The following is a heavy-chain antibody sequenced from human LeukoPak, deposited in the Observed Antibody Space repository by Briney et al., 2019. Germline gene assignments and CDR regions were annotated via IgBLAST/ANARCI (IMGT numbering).Heavy chain of an antibody. V-gene: IGHV3-23*01. Sequence: GGSRRLSCAPSVFTFSSYALSWVRQAPGKGREWVSAISGSGGSTYYADSLKGPFTLSRENSKNTLSLQMNSLRAEDTAVYYCAKGSGIAVAGVGGSYFDYWGQGTLVTVSS. CDR2: ISGSGGST. CDR3: AKGSGIAVAGVGGSYFDY. CDR1: VFTFSSYA. D-gene: IGHD6-19*01. J-gene: IGHJ4*02.